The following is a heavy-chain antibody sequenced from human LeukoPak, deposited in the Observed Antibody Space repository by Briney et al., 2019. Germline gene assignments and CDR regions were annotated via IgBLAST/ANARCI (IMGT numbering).Heavy chain of an antibody. J-gene: IGHJ6*02. CDR2: INHSGST. D-gene: IGHD6-13*01. V-gene: IGHV4-34*01. CDR1: GGSFSGYY. CDR3: ARDGARQQLANYYYYYGMDV. Sequence: SETLSLTCAVYGGSFSGYYWSWIRQPPGKGLEWIGEINHSGSTNYNPSLKSRVTISVDTSKNQFSLKLSSVTAADTAVCYCARDGARQQLANYYYYYGMDVWGQGTTVTVSS.